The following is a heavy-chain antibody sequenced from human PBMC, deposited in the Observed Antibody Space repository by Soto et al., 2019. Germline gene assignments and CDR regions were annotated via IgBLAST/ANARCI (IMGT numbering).Heavy chain of an antibody. Sequence: PSETLSLTCTVSGGSISSYYWSWIRQPPGKGLEWIGYIYYSGTTNYNPSLKSRVTISVDTSKNQFSLKLSSVTAADTAVYYCARFRQYYYDSSGYYYAGDAFDIWGQGTMVTVSS. CDR1: GGSISSYY. CDR3: ARFRQYYYDSSGYYYAGDAFDI. V-gene: IGHV4-59*12. CDR2: IYYSGTT. D-gene: IGHD3-22*01. J-gene: IGHJ3*02.